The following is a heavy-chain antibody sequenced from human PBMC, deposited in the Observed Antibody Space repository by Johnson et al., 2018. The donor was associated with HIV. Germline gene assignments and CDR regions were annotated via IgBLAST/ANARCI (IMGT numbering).Heavy chain of an antibody. CDR1: GFTLDDYG. D-gene: IGHD5-24*01. V-gene: IGHV3-20*04. Sequence: VQLMESGGGVVRPGWSLRLSCAASGFTLDDYGMSWVRQAPGKGLEWVSGINWNGGSTGYADSVKGRFTISRDNAKNSLYLQMNSLRAEYTAVYYCARGEMATTYHAAFDIWGQGTMVTVSS. CDR3: ARGEMATTYHAAFDI. CDR2: INWNGGST. J-gene: IGHJ3*02.